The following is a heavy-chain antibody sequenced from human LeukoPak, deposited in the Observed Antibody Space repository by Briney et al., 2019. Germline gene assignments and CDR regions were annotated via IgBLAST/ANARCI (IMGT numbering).Heavy chain of an antibody. J-gene: IGHJ4*02. CDR2: VDPNTGDT. Sequence: ASVKVSCKASGYTCTGYYMHWVRQAPGQGLEWMGCVDPNTGDTNYAQKFQGRVTMTRDTSISTAYLELSRLRSDDTAVYYCARDQDYRNYVAEYWGQGTLVTVSS. V-gene: IGHV1-2*02. CDR1: GYTCTGYY. CDR3: ARDQDYRNYVAEY. D-gene: IGHD4-11*01.